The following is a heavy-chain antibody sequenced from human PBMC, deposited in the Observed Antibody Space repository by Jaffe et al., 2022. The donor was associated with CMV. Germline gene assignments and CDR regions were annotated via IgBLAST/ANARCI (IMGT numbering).Heavy chain of an antibody. Sequence: EVQLVESGGGLVQPGGSLRLSCVASGFTFTNAWMSWVRQAPGKGLEWVGRIKSKSGGGTTDYAAPVKGRFTISRDDSRNTLYLEMNSLRTEDTALYYCIAQGGGWYWGQGTLVTVSS. CDR2: IKSKSGGGTT. CDR3: IAQGGGWY. CDR1: GFTFTNAW. V-gene: IGHV3-15*01. J-gene: IGHJ4*02. D-gene: IGHD3-16*01.